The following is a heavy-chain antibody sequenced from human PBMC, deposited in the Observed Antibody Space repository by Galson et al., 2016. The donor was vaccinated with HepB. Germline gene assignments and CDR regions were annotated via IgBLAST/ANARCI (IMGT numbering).Heavy chain of an antibody. CDR1: GFTFSTYT. J-gene: IGHJ5*02. CDR3: AGDIRVETIGNWFDP. D-gene: IGHD1-1*01. Sequence: SLRLSCAASGFTFSTYTMSWVRRAPGKGLEWVSAMSGSGAGIYYADSVKGRFTISRDNPKNNLYLQMHSLRAEDTAVYYCAGDIRVETIGNWFDPWGHGTLVTVSS. V-gene: IGHV3-23*01. CDR2: MSGSGAGI.